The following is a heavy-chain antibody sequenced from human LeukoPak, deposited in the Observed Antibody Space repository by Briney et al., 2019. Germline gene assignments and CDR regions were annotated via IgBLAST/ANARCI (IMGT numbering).Heavy chain of an antibody. D-gene: IGHD3-3*01. CDR1: GYTFTSYG. J-gene: IGHJ4*02. V-gene: IGHV1-18*01. CDR2: ISAYNGNT. Sequence: ASVKVSCKASGYTFTSYGISWVRQAPGQGLEWMGWISAYNGNTNYAQKLQGRVTMTTDTSTSTAYMELRSLRSDDTAVYYCARGSDDFWSGYYMDYFDYWGQGTLVTVSS. CDR3: ARGSDDFWSGYYMDYFDY.